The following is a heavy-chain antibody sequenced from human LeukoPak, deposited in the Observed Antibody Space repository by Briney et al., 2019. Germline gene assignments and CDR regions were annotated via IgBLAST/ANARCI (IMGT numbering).Heavy chain of an antibody. CDR3: VRFAVHRRITVAGQFGLDY. D-gene: IGHD6-19*01. CDR2: INPSGGST. J-gene: IGHJ4*02. Sequence: ASVKVSCKASGYIFTSYNIYWVRQAPGQGLEWMGIINPSGGSTNYAQKFQGRVTMTRDTSTSTVYMELSSLRSEDTAVYYCVRFAVHRRITVAGQFGLDYWGQGTLVSLSS. CDR1: GYIFTSYN. V-gene: IGHV1-46*01.